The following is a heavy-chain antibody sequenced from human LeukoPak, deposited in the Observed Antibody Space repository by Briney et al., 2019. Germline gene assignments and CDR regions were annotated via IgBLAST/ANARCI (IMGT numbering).Heavy chain of an antibody. CDR1: GFTSGNFA. D-gene: IGHD5-18*01. J-gene: IGHJ4*01. CDR3: AKGLQHSNLD. Sequence: GGSLRLSCAASGFTSGNFAMTWVRQAPGKGLEWVSAITGSGGGKYYADSVKGRFVISRDDSENTLDLQMNSLRAEDTAVYYCAKGLQHSNLDWGHGTLVTVSS. V-gene: IGHV3-23*01. CDR2: ITGSGGGK.